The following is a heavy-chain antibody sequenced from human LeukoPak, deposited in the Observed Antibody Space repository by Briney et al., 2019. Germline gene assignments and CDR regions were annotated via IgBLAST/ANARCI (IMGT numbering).Heavy chain of an antibody. CDR3: ARANALYCSSTSCLFDY. Sequence: GASVKVSCKASGYTFTGYYMHWVRQAPGQGLEWMAWLNPNSGGTYYAQNFHDRITMTRDTSISTAYMELSRLRSDDTAIYYCARANALYCSSTSCLFDYWGQGTLVTVSS. CDR2: LNPNSGGT. CDR1: GYTFTGYY. J-gene: IGHJ4*02. V-gene: IGHV1-2*02. D-gene: IGHD2-2*01.